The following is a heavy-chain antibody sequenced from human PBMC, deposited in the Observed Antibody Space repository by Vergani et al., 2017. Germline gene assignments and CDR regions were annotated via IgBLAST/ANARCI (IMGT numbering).Heavy chain of an antibody. CDR2: IYYSGST. CDR1: GASIRSSNYY. V-gene: IGHV4-39*01. CDR3: ARHSTVEWLVKLGWIDP. D-gene: IGHD6-19*01. J-gene: IGHJ5*02. Sequence: QLQLQESGPGLVKPSATLSLTCSVSGASIRSSNYYWGWIRQPPGKGLECIASIYYSGSTYYNPSLKSRVTISVDTSKNKFSLSLSSVTASDTAVYFCARHSTVEWLVKLGWIDPWGQGILVTVSS.